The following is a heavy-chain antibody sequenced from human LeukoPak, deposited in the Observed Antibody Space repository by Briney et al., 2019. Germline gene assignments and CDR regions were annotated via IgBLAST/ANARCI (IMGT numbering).Heavy chain of an antibody. J-gene: IGHJ4*02. D-gene: IGHD3-3*01. Sequence: PGRSLRLSCAASGFTFSNYVMHWVRQAPGKGLEWVAVISYDGSNKYYADSVKGRFTISRDKSKNTLYLQTNSLRAEDTAVYYCARDRGSSFDYFDYWGQGTLVNVSS. CDR3: ARDRGSSFDYFDY. CDR2: ISYDGSNK. CDR1: GFTFSNYV. V-gene: IGHV3-30-3*01.